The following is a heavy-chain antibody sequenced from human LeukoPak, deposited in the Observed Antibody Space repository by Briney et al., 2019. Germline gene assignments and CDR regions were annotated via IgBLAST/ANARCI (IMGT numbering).Heavy chain of an antibody. Sequence: ETLSLTCAVYGGSFSGYYWSWIRQPPGKGLEWVSAISGSGGSTYYADSVKGRFTISRDNSKNTLYLQMNSPRAEDTAVYYCAKGSITMVRGAFYDYWGQGTLVTVSS. V-gene: IGHV3-23*01. CDR1: GGSFSGYY. J-gene: IGHJ4*02. CDR3: AKGSITMVRGAFYDY. CDR2: ISGSGGST. D-gene: IGHD3-10*01.